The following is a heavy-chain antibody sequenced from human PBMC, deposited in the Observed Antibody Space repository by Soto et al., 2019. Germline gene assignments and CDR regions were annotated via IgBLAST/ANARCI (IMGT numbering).Heavy chain of an antibody. V-gene: IGHV4-59*01. CDR3: ARRFSGSYLHYYGMDV. J-gene: IGHJ6*02. CDR1: GDSISSYY. CDR2: IYYSGST. D-gene: IGHD1-26*01. Sequence: QVQLQESGPGLVKPSETLSLTCTVSGDSISSYYWSWIRRPPGKGLEWIGYIYYSGSTNYNPSLKGRVTISVDTSKNQVSLKLNSVTAADTAVYFCARRFSGSYLHYYGMDVWGQGTTVTVSS.